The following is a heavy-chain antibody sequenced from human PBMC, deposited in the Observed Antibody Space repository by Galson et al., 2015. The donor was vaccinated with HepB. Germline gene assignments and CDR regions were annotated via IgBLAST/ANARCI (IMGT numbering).Heavy chain of an antibody. CDR3: ARGDGRKWELIGVDY. CDR2: ISYDGSNK. V-gene: IGHV3-30-3*01. D-gene: IGHD1-26*01. Sequence: SLRLSCAASGFTFSSYAMHWVRQAPGKGLEWVAVISYDGSNKYYADSVKGRFTISRDNSKNTLYLQINSLRAEDTAVYYCARGDGRKWELIGVDYWGQGTLVTVSS. J-gene: IGHJ4*02. CDR1: GFTFSSYA.